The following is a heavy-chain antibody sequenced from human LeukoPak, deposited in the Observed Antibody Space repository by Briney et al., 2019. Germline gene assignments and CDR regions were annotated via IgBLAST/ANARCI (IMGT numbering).Heavy chain of an antibody. CDR2: IKQDRSEK. V-gene: IGHV3-7*01. J-gene: IGHJ4*02. CDR1: GFTFTNYW. D-gene: IGHD3-3*01. CDR3: ARLREIPVFGVVTKSTSYFDY. Sequence: HSGGSLRLSCAASGFTFTNYWVSWVRQAPGKGLELVANIKQDRSEKYYVDSVKGRFTISRDNAKNSLYLQMNSLRAEDTAVHYCARLREIPVFGVVTKSTSYFDYWGQGTLVTVSS.